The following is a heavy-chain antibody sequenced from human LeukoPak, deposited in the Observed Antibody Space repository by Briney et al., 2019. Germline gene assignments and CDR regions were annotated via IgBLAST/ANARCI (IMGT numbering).Heavy chain of an antibody. Sequence: SETLSLTCAVYGGSFSGYYWSWIRQPPGKGLEWIGEINHSGSTNYNPSLKSRVTISVDMSKNQFSLKLSSVTAADTAVYYCARSVNSNFDYRGQGTLVTVSS. V-gene: IGHV4-34*01. D-gene: IGHD1/OR15-1a*01. CDR1: GGSFSGYY. J-gene: IGHJ4*02. CDR2: INHSGST. CDR3: ARSVNSNFDY.